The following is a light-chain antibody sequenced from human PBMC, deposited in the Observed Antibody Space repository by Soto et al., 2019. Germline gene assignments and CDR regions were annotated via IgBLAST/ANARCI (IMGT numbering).Light chain of an antibody. CDR1: SSNIGAGYD. CDR3: QSYDSSLTVV. Sequence: QPVLTQPPSVSGAPGQRVTDSCTGSSSNIGAGYDVHWYQQVPGTAPKLLIYGNINRPSGVPDRFSGSKSGTSASLAITGLQADDEADYYCQSYDSSLTVVFGGATKLTVL. J-gene: IGLJ2*01. V-gene: IGLV1-40*01. CDR2: GNI.